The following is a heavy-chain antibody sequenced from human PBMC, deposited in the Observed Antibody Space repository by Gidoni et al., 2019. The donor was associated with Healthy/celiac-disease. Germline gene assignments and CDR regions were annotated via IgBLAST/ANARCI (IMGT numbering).Heavy chain of an antibody. CDR2: IYYSGRT. D-gene: IGHD3-10*01. Sequence: QLQLQESGPGRVKPSETLAPNCPVSGGPIRRSSYYWGWIRQPPGKVLELIGSIYYSGRTYYNPALKSRVTISFDTSKNQFSLKLSSVTAADTAVYYCAYGSGSYYRRGYFDYWGQGTLVTVSS. CDR3: AYGSGSYYRRGYFDY. V-gene: IGHV4-39*07. CDR1: GGPIRRSSYY. J-gene: IGHJ4*02.